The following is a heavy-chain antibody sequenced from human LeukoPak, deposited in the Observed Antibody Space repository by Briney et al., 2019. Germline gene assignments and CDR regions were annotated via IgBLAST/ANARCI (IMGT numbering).Heavy chain of an antibody. Sequence: PGVSLTLSCAASGFTFDDYGMIWLRQATGKALEWVSDINWWGGSTGYADSVKGRFTISRDNAKNSMYLQMNSLRAEDTALYYCARDLGLYDSSGRIGYFDYWGQGTLVTVSS. CDR1: GFTFDDYG. J-gene: IGHJ4*02. V-gene: IGHV3-20*04. CDR3: ARDLGLYDSSGRIGYFDY. D-gene: IGHD3-22*01. CDR2: INWWGGST.